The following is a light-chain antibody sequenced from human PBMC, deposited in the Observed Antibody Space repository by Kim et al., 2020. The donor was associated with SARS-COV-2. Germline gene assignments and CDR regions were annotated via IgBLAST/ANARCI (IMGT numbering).Light chain of an antibody. Sequence: ASVGDRVTITCRASQSISIYLNWYQQKPGKAPKLLIYTGSTLQSGVPSRFSGSGSGTDFTLTVSGLQPDDFATYYCQQSYNTPPTFGQGTKVDIK. CDR2: TGS. V-gene: IGKV1-39*01. J-gene: IGKJ1*01. CDR1: QSISIY. CDR3: QQSYNTPPT.